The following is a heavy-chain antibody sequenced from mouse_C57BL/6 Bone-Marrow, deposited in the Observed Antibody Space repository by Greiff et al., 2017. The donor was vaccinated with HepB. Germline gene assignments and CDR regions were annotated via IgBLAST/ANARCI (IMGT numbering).Heavy chain of an antibody. Sequence: EVMLVESGGGLVKPGGSLKLSCAASGFTFSSYTMSWVRQTPEKRLEWVATISGGGGNTYYPDSVKGRFTISRDNAKKTLYLQMSSLRSEDTALYYCARLGYDFDYWGQGTTLTVSS. D-gene: IGHD2-2*01. CDR2: ISGGGGNT. CDR1: GFTFSSYT. V-gene: IGHV5-9*01. J-gene: IGHJ2*01. CDR3: ARLGYDFDY.